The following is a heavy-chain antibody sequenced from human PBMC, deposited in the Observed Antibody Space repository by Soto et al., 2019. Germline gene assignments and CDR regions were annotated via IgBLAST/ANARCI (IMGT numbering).Heavy chain of an antibody. J-gene: IGHJ6*02. V-gene: IGHV4-59*08. CDR2: ISYSGYS. D-gene: IGHD3-10*01. CDR3: ARHGFGPLHGLVAV. Sequence: QVQFQESGPGLVKPSETLSLTCTVSGGSIDNYYCSWFRQPPGKGLEWIGYISYSGYSAYNFSLTRRRTRSLDTSTTEFYLTLESVTATDTAVYYCARHGFGPLHGLVAVWGQGTTVIVSS. CDR1: GGSIDNYY.